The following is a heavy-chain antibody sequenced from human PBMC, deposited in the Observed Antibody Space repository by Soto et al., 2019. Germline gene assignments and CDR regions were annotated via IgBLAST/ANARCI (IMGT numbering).Heavy chain of an antibody. J-gene: IGHJ6*02. CDR3: TTDLPGTPPSGMDV. CDR2: VRSNSDGGTT. Sequence: PGGSLRLSCTASGFTFYDAWMNWVRQAPGKGLEWVGRVRSNSDGGTTDYAAPVTGRFTISRDDSKNTLFLQMNNLKTEDTAMYYCTTDLPGTPPSGMDVWGQGTTVTVSS. V-gene: IGHV3-15*07. CDR1: GFTFYDAW.